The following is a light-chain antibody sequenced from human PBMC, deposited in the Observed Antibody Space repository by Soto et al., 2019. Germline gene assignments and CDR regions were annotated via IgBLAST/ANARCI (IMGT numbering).Light chain of an antibody. CDR1: ITDVGSSNY. CDR2: DVS. CDR3: SSYTTTSTWV. Sequence: QSDLTQPASVSGSPGQSITISCTGTITDVGSSNYVSWYKQHPGKAPKLMIYDVSNRPSGGSNRFSGSKSGNTASLTISGLQAEDEADYYCSSYTTTSTWVFGGGTKLTVL. J-gene: IGLJ2*01. V-gene: IGLV2-14*01.